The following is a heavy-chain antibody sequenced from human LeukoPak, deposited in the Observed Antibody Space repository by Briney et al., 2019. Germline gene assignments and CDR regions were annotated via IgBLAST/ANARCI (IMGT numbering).Heavy chain of an antibody. Sequence: GGSLRLSCAASGFTFSDYYMSWIRQAPGKGLEWVSYISSSGSTIYYADSVKGRFTISRDNAKNSLYLQMNSLRAEDTAVYYCAREERDCSSTSCYVVYDYYYYMDVWGKGTTVTISS. V-gene: IGHV3-11*01. J-gene: IGHJ6*03. CDR2: ISSSGSTI. D-gene: IGHD2-2*01. CDR3: AREERDCSSTSCYVVYDYYYYMDV. CDR1: GFTFSDYY.